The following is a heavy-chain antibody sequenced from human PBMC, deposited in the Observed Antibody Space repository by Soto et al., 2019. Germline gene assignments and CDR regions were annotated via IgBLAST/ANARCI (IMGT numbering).Heavy chain of an antibody. J-gene: IGHJ5*02. CDR2: IYYSGST. CDR1: GGSISTYY. CDR3: AREDSSSWPTLGWFDP. D-gene: IGHD6-13*01. V-gene: IGHV4-59*01. Sequence: PSETLSPTCTVSGGSISTYYWSWIRQPPGKGLEWIGYIYYSGSTNYNPSLKSRVTISVDTSKNQVSLKLSSVTAADTAVYYCAREDSSSWPTLGWFDPWGQGTLVTVSA.